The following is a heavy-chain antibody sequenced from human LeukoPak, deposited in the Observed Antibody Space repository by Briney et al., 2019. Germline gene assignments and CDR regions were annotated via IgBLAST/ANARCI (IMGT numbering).Heavy chain of an antibody. CDR3: ARDGPTSIAALGYYHMDV. CDR1: GYTFTSYG. CDR2: IGAYKGNT. Sequence: ASVKVSYQASGYTFTSYGINGVRQAPGQGLEWMGWIGAYKGNTHYAQKLQGRVIMTNDTSTNTAYMELRNLRSDDTAVYYCARDGPTSIAALGYYHMDVWGGGTTVTVSS. J-gene: IGHJ6*03. V-gene: IGHV1-18*01. D-gene: IGHD6-6*01.